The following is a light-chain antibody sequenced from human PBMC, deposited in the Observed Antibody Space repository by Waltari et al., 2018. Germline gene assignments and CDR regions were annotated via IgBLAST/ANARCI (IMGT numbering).Light chain of an antibody. J-gene: IGKJ1*01. CDR2: RAS. V-gene: IGKV3-15*01. Sequence: EIVMTQSPASLSVSPGDRVTLSCRASQSVGTSLAWYQQRPGRAPRLLVYRASTRASDIPARFSGSGYGTDFTLSISTLQSEDFAVYYCQQYDDWPRTFGQGTKVEIK. CDR1: QSVGTS. CDR3: QQYDDWPRT.